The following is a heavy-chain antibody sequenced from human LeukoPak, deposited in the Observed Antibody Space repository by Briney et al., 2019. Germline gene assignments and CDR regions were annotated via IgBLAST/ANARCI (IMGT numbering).Heavy chain of an antibody. CDR3: ARDVLTTVTYFDI. CDR2: IIPILGIA. V-gene: IGHV1-69*04. CDR1: GGTSSSYA. D-gene: IGHD4-17*01. Sequence: ASVKVSCKASGGTSSSYAISWVRQAPGQGLEWMGRIIPILGIANYAQKFQGRVTITADKSTSTAYMELSSLRSEDTAVYYCARDVLTTVTYFDIWGQGTMVTVSS. J-gene: IGHJ3*02.